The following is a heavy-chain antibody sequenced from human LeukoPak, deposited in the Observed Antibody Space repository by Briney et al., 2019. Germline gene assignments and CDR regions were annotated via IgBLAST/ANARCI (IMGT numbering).Heavy chain of an antibody. Sequence: ASVKVSCKASGYTFTSYDINWVRQATGQGLEWMGWMNPNSGNTGYAQKFQGRVTMTRNTSISTAYMELSSLRSEDTAVYYCAIFKGATYYDFWSGCRWFDPWGQGTLVTVSS. D-gene: IGHD3-3*01. CDR3: AIFKGATYYDFWSGCRWFDP. J-gene: IGHJ5*02. V-gene: IGHV1-8*01. CDR2: MNPNSGNT. CDR1: GYTFTSYD.